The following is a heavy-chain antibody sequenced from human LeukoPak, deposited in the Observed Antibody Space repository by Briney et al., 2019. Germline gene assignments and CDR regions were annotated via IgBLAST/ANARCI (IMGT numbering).Heavy chain of an antibody. J-gene: IGHJ4*02. V-gene: IGHV3-30-3*01. CDR3: ARAEGVSNYYDSSGYYPGGFDY. D-gene: IGHD3-22*01. Sequence: PGGSLRLSCAASGFTFSSYAMHWVRQAPGKRLEWVAVISYDGSNKYYADSVKGRFTISRDNSKNTLYLQMNSLRAEDTAVYYCARAEGVSNYYDSSGYYPGGFDYWGQGTLVTVSS. CDR2: ISYDGSNK. CDR1: GFTFSSYA.